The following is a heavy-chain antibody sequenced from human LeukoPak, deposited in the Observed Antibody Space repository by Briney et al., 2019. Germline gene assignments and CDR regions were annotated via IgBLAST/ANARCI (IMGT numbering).Heavy chain of an antibody. Sequence: ASVKVSCKASGYTFTDNYIHWVRQAPGRGLEWMGWIAPKSGGTNYAPKLQGRVTLTRDTSFSTAYMELSGLRSDDTAIYYCARDGSVESGHYYFDYWGQGTLVTVSS. CDR2: IAPKSGGT. J-gene: IGHJ4*02. D-gene: IGHD3-10*01. CDR1: GYTFTDNY. CDR3: ARDGSVESGHYYFDY. V-gene: IGHV1-2*02.